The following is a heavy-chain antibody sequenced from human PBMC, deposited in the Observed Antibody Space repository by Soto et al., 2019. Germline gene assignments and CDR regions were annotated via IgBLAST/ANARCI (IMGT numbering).Heavy chain of an antibody. Sequence: QVQLVQSGAEVKKPGSSVKVSCKASGGTFSSYTISWVRQAPGQGLEWMGRIIPILGIANYAQKFQGRVXIXAXXSTSTAYMELSSLRSEDTAVYYCARGQTGPATFDYWGQGTLVTVSS. CDR1: GGTFSSYT. CDR3: ARGQTGPATFDY. CDR2: IIPILGIA. J-gene: IGHJ4*02. V-gene: IGHV1-69*02. D-gene: IGHD6-25*01.